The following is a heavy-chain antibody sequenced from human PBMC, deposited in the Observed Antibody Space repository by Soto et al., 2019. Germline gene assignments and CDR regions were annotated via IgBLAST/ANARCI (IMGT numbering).Heavy chain of an antibody. J-gene: IGHJ4*02. D-gene: IGHD3-22*01. CDR2: IYYSGST. V-gene: IGHV4-61*01. CDR3: ARASYGSSGYYLVFDY. Sequence: SETLSLTCTVSGGSVSSGSYYWSWIRQPPGKGLEWIGYIYYSGSTNYNPSLESRVTISVDTSKNQFSLKLSSVTAADTAVYYCARASYGSSGYYLVFDYWGQGTLVTVSS. CDR1: GGSVSSGSYY.